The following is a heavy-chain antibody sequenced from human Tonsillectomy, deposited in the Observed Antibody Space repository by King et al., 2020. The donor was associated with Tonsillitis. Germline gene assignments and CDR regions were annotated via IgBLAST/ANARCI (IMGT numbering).Heavy chain of an antibody. CDR3: AKVFWLCSGSAIGAS. V-gene: IGHV3-43*02. Sequence: VQLVESGGGVVQPGGSLRLSCAASGFTLDDYGMLWVRQAPGKGLEWVSFISGDGSGTYYADSVKGRFTISRDNSKNSLYLQMSSLRAVDTAFYYCAKVFWLCSGSAIGASWGQGTLVTVSS. J-gene: IGHJ5*02. CDR1: GFTLDDYG. D-gene: IGHD3-10*02. CDR2: ISGDGSGT.